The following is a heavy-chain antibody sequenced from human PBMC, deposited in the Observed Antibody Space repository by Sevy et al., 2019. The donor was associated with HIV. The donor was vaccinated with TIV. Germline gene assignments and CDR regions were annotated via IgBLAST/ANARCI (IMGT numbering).Heavy chain of an antibody. CDR3: ARDISSSSDNWFDP. J-gene: IGHJ5*02. V-gene: IGHV4-61*01. CDR1: GGSVSSGSYY. Sequence: SETLSLTCTVSGGSVSSGSYYWSWIRQPAGKGLEWIGYIYYSGSTNYNPSLKSRVTISVDTSKNQFSLKLSSVTAADTAVYYCARDISSSSDNWFDPWGQGTLVTVSS. D-gene: IGHD6-6*01. CDR2: IYYSGST.